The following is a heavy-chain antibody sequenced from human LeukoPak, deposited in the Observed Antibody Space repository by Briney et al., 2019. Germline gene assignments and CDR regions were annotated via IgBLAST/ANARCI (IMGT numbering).Heavy chain of an antibody. D-gene: IGHD3-22*01. CDR1: GYTFTSYG. V-gene: IGHV1-18*01. CDR3: ARDQGPLYDSSGYYYPIDY. CDR2: ISAYNGNT. J-gene: IGHJ4*02. Sequence: ASVKVSCKASGYTFTSYGISWMRQAPGQGLEWMGWISAYNGNTNYAQKLQGRVTMTTDTSTSTAYMELRSQRSDDTAVYYCARDQGPLYDSSGYYYPIDYWGQGTLVTVSS.